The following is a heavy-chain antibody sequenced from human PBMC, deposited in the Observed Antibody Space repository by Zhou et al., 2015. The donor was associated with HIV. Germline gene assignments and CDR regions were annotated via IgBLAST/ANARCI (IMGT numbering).Heavy chain of an antibody. D-gene: IGHD3-16*01. CDR3: VRDDNWAFDS. CDR1: GFSFSSYA. V-gene: IGHV3-48*01. CDR2: VNSFSNLI. Sequence: QLVESGGGVFQPGKSVRLSCAASGFSFSSYAINWVRQAPGKGLEWISHVNSFSNLIDYADSVKGRFTISRDNAKNSLYLQLNSLRGEDTAVYYCVRDDNWAFDSWGQGTLVTVSS. J-gene: IGHJ4*02.